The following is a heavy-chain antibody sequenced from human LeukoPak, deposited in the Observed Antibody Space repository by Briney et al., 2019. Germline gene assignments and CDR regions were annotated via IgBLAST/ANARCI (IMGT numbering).Heavy chain of an antibody. Sequence: GGSLRLSCAASGSTFSSYAMHWVRQAPGKGLEWVAVISYDGSNKYYADSVKGRFTISRDNSKNTLYLQMNSLRAEDTAVYYCARVGGNYYDSKLFDYWGQGTLVTVSS. J-gene: IGHJ4*02. CDR2: ISYDGSNK. CDR1: GSTFSSYA. CDR3: ARVGGNYYDSKLFDY. V-gene: IGHV3-30-3*01. D-gene: IGHD3-22*01.